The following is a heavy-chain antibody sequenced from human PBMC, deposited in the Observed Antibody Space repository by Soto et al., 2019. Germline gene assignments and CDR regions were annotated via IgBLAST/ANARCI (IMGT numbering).Heavy chain of an antibody. CDR3: ARESSSYDSSGPSNAFDI. CDR2: IIPIFGTA. V-gene: IGHV1-69*13. D-gene: IGHD3-22*01. CDR1: GGTFSSYA. J-gene: IGHJ3*02. Sequence: SVKVSCKASGGTFSSYAISWVRQAPGQGLEWMGGIIPIFGTANYAQKFQGRVTITADEPTSAAYMELSSLRSEDTAVYYCARESSSYDSSGPSNAFDIWGQGTMVTVSS.